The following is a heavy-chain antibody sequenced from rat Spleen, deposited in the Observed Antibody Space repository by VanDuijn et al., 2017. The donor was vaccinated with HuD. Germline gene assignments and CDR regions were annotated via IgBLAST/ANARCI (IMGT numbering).Heavy chain of an antibody. CDR3: ASHGPRISRFAY. CDR1: GFTFSSFA. J-gene: IGHJ3*01. D-gene: IGHD1-6*01. CDR2: ISTGGGNT. Sequence: EVQLVETGGGLVQPGRSLKLSCVASGFTFSSFAMAWVRQAPTKGLEWVASISTGGGNTYYRDSVKGRFTISRDNAKSTLYLQMDSLRSEDTATYYCASHGPRISRFAYWGQGTLVTVSS. V-gene: IGHV5-25*01.